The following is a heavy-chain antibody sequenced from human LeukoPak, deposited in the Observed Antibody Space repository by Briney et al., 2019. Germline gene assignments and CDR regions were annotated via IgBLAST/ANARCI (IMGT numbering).Heavy chain of an antibody. CDR3: AKVGYSYGYDGTLLGDY. V-gene: IGHV3-7*03. CDR1: AFIFSGHW. Sequence: GGSLRLSCEGSAFIFSGHWMNWVRQTPGKGLEWVASIKEDGSERQYVDSVKGRFSISRDNTKGSLFLQMNSLRAEDTAVYYCAKVGYSYGYDGTLLGDYWGQGTLVTVSS. D-gene: IGHD5-18*01. J-gene: IGHJ4*02. CDR2: IKEDGSER.